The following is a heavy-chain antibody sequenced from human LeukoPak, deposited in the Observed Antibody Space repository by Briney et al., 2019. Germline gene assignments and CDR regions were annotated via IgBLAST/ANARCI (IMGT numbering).Heavy chain of an antibody. CDR2: LNPNSGGT. D-gene: IGHD1-1*01. CDR3: ARDGRYNWNVFYYYGMDV. CDR1: GYTFTGYY. J-gene: IGHJ6*02. Sequence: ASVKLSCNASGYTFTGYYIHWVRQAPGQGLEWMRCLNPNSGGTNNAQKFQGRVTMTRDTSISTAYMELSRLTSDDTAVYYCARDGRYNWNVFYYYGMDVWGQGTTVTVSS. V-gene: IGHV1-2*02.